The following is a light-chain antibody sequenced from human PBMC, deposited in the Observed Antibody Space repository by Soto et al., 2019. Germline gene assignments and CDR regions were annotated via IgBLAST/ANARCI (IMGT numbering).Light chain of an antibody. J-gene: IGKJ5*01. Sequence: AIPETQSPSSLSASVGDTVTITCRASQGISSAFAWYQQKPGKVPRLLIYDVFNLQSGVPSRFSGSGSGTDFTLTISRLQPEDFATYYCQQLETYPLTFGQGTRLEVK. CDR3: QQLETYPLT. V-gene: IGKV1-13*02. CDR2: DVF. CDR1: QGISSA.